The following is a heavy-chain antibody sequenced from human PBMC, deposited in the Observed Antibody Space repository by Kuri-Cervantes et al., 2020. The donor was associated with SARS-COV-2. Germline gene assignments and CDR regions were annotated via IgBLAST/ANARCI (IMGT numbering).Heavy chain of an antibody. J-gene: IGHJ3*01. V-gene: IGHV2-26*01. CDR2: IFSNDEK. CDR3: ARVSGYCTSTACYTGVFDF. CDR1: VFPRSNARMG. D-gene: IGHD2-2*02. Sequence: SGPTLVKPTETLTLTCTVSVFPRSNARMGVSWIRQPPGKALEWLAHIFSNDEKSYSTSLKSRLTISKDTPRNQVVLTVANVDPVDTATYYCARVSGYCTSTACYTGVFDFWGPGTMVTVSS.